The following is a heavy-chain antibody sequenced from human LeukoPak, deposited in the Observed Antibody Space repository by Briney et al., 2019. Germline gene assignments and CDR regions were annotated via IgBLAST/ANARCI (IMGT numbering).Heavy chain of an antibody. V-gene: IGHV3-23*01. CDR2: ISGSGTGT. CDR1: GFIFSTCA. CDR3: VSHPRSGGNFDC. J-gene: IGHJ4*02. Sequence: PGGSVRLSCAASGFIFSTCAMSWVRQAPGKGLEWVSAISGSGTGTYYADSVKGRFTISRDNSKTTLYLEMNNVRAEDTAVYYCVSHPRSGGNFDCWGQGTLVTVSS. D-gene: IGHD4-23*01.